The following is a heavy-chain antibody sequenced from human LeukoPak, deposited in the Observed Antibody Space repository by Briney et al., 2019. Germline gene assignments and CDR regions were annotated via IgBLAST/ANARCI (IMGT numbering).Heavy chain of an antibody. V-gene: IGHV4-4*02. J-gene: IGHJ4*02. CDR2: ILHSGDT. D-gene: IGHD1-14*01. CDR3: AGYNIPYTFEF. Sequence: SGTLSLTCAVSGGSISRSNWWSWVRQPPGKGLEWIGDILHSGDTNYNASLRSRLTISLDKSRNQFSLQLSSVTAADTAVYYCAGYNIPYTFEFWGPGTVVAVSS. CDR1: GGSISRSNW.